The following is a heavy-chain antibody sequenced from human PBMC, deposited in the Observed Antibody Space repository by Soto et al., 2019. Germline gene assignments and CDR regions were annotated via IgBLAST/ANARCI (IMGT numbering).Heavy chain of an antibody. Sequence: QVQLVQSGAEVKKPGASVKVSCKASGYTFTSYDINWVRQATGQGLEWMGWMNPNSGNTGYAQKFQGRGTMTRNTSISTAYMELSSLRSEDTAVYYCARVEDFGVGSGFDPWGQGTLVTVSS. CDR3: ARVEDFGVGSGFDP. V-gene: IGHV1-8*01. CDR1: GYTFTSYD. J-gene: IGHJ5*02. D-gene: IGHD3-10*01. CDR2: MNPNSGNT.